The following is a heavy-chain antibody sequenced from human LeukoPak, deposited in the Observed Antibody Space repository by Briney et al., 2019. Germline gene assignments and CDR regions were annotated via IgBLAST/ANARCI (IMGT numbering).Heavy chain of an antibody. Sequence: GGSLRLSCPASGFTFRKYAMHWVRQAPGKGLEWVAVTSYDGSDKYYADSVKGRFTISRDNSKNTLFLQMNSLRAEDTASYYCAGGRGTFDIWGQGTMVTVSS. D-gene: IGHD2-15*01. V-gene: IGHV3-30*04. CDR2: TSYDGSDK. J-gene: IGHJ3*02. CDR1: GFTFRKYA. CDR3: AGGRGTFDI.